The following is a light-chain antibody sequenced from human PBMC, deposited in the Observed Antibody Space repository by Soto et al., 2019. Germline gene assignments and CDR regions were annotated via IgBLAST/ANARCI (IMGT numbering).Light chain of an antibody. V-gene: IGKV3-20*01. J-gene: IGKJ1*01. Sequence: LTPAPVILSRSPGARATLSWRASQSVSNNYLAWYQQKPGQAPRLLIYGASNRATGIPDRFSGSGSGTDFTLTISRLEPEDFAVYYCQQYGSSGTFGQGTKVDIK. CDR2: GAS. CDR1: QSVSNNY. CDR3: QQYGSSGT.